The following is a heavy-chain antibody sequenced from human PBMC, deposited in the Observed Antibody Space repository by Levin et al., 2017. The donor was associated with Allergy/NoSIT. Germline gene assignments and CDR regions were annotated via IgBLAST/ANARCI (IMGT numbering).Heavy chain of an antibody. Sequence: SETLSLTCVVSGASISSSNWWNWVRQPPGKGLEWIWEIYHGANTNYNPSLTSRVTMSVDKSTNQFSLKLGSATAAGTAVYYCASVALRYNWNTRDYWGQGTLVTVSS. CDR1: GASISSSNW. CDR2: IYHGANT. D-gene: IGHD1-1*01. V-gene: IGHV4-4*02. J-gene: IGHJ4*02. CDR3: ASVALRYNWNTRDY.